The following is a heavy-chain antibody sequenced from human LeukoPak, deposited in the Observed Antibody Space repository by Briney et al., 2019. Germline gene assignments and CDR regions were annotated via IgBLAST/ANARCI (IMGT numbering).Heavy chain of an antibody. D-gene: IGHD6-19*01. CDR2: IYYSGST. CDR3: ARHSTAVATYYFGY. Sequence: PSETLSLTCTVSGGSISSSSYYWGWIRQPPGKGLEWIGSIYYSGSTYYNPSLKSRVTISVDTSKNQFSLKLSSVTAADTAVYYCARHSTAVATYYFGYWGQGTLVTVSS. CDR1: GGSISSSSYY. J-gene: IGHJ4*02. V-gene: IGHV4-39*01.